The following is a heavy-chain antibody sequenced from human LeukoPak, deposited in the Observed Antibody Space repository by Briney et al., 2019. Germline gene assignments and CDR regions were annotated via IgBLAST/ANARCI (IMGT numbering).Heavy chain of an antibody. D-gene: IGHD3-3*01. J-gene: IGHJ4*02. CDR1: GYTLTELS. CDR3: ASITIFGVAPDY. V-gene: IGHV1-24*01. Sequence: ASVKVSCKVSGYTLTELSMHWVRQAPGKGLEWMGGFDPEDGETIYAQKFQGRVTMTEDTSTDTAYMELSSLRSEDTAVYYCASITIFGVAPDYWGPGTLVTVSS. CDR2: FDPEDGET.